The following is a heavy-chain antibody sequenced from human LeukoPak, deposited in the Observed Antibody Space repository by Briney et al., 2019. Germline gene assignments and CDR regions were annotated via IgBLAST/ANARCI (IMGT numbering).Heavy chain of an antibody. D-gene: IGHD3-10*01. CDR1: GFTFDSYG. CDR2: ISGSGVYT. CDR3: ARSWGFGESHFDY. J-gene: IGHJ4*02. V-gene: IGHV3-23*01. Sequence: PGGSLRLSCAASGFTFDSYGMNWVRQAPGKGLEWVSGISGSGVYTYYADSVKGRFTTSRDNSKNTLYLQMNSLRAEDTAVYYCARSWGFGESHFDYWGQGTLVTVSS.